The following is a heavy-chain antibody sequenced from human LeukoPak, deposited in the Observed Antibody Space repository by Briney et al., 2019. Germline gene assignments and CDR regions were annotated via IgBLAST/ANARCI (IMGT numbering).Heavy chain of an antibody. J-gene: IGHJ4*02. V-gene: IGHV3-21*01. CDR3: ARISSYYYDSSGYLDY. CDR1: TASINSYY. D-gene: IGHD3-22*01. CDR2: ISSSSSYI. Sequence: ETLSLTCTVSTASINSYYWGWVRQAPGKGLEWVSSISSSSSYIYYADSVKGRFTISRDNAKNSLYLQMNSLRAEDTAVYYCARISSYYYDSSGYLDYWGQGVLVTVSS.